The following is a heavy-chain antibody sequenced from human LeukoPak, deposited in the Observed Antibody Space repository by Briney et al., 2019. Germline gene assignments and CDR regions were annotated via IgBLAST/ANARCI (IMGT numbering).Heavy chain of an antibody. V-gene: IGHV4-39*07. CDR2: IYYSGST. CDR1: GGSISSSYS. J-gene: IGHJ4*02. Sequence: SETLSLTCTVSGGSISSSYSWGWIRQPPGKGLEWIGNIYYSGSTNYNPSLKSRVTMSVDTSKNQFSLKLSSVTAADTAVYYCARDSYGSGTGPLDYWGQGTLVTVSS. D-gene: IGHD3-10*01. CDR3: ARDSYGSGTGPLDY.